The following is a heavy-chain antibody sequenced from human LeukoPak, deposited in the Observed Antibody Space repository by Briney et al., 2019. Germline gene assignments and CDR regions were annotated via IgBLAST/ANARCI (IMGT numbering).Heavy chain of an antibody. CDR1: GFTFSSYA. CDR3: ANHASSTSFCYYMDV. Sequence: GGSLRLSCAASGFTFSSYAMSWVRQAPGKGLEWVSAISGSGGSTYYADSVKGRFTISRDNSKNTLYLQMNSLRAEDTAVYYCANHASSTSFCYYMDVWGKGTTVIVSS. J-gene: IGHJ6*03. V-gene: IGHV3-23*01. D-gene: IGHD2-2*01. CDR2: ISGSGGST.